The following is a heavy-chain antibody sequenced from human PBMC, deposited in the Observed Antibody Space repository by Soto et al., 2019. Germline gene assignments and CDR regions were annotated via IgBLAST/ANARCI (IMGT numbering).Heavy chain of an antibody. V-gene: IGHV1-69*13. CDR3: ASSPYYYDSSGPYYIDY. Sequence: SVKVSCKASGGTFSSYAISWVRQAPGQGLEWMGGIIPIFGTANYAQKFQGRVTITADESTSTAYMELSSLRSEDTAVYYCASSPYYYDSSGPYYIDYWGQGTLVTVSS. J-gene: IGHJ4*02. CDR2: IIPIFGTA. CDR1: GGTFSSYA. D-gene: IGHD3-22*01.